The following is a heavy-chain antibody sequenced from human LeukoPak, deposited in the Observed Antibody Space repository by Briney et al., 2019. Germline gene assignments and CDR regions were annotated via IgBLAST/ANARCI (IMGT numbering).Heavy chain of an antibody. CDR3: ARAQHNWNDGLYYFDF. Sequence: GASVKVSCKASEYTFTYYYMHWVRQAPGQGLEWMGWINPNSGGTNYAQKFQGRVTMTRDTSISTAYMELSGLRSDDTAIYSCARAQHNWNDGLYYFDFWGQGTLVTVSS. CDR2: INPNSGGT. D-gene: IGHD1-1*01. CDR1: EYTFTYYY. J-gene: IGHJ4*02. V-gene: IGHV1-2*02.